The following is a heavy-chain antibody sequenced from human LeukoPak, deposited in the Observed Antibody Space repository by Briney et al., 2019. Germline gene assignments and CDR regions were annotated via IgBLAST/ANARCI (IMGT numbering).Heavy chain of an antibody. D-gene: IGHD2-2*01. J-gene: IGHJ6*02. CDR2: IYPGDSDT. CDR1: GYSFTSYW. Sequence: GESLKISCKGSGYSFTSYWIGWVRQIPGKGLEWMGIIYPGDSDTRYSPSFQGQVTISADKSISTAYLQWSSLKASDTAMYYCARAFCGSTSCYYYYYGMDVWGQGTTVTVSS. V-gene: IGHV5-51*01. CDR3: ARAFCGSTSCYYYYYGMDV.